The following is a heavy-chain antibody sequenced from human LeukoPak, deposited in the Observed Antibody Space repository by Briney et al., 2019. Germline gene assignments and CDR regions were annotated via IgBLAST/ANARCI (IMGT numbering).Heavy chain of an antibody. CDR1: GFSFSSYE. Sequence: PAGSMTLSCAVSGFSFSSYEMNWVRPVPGKGLEWVSYISSCGSTIYYADSVKGRFTIPRNNGTKSTYLQMNSLRAEDTAVNYRATDYGDNVGYWGQGTLVTVS. CDR3: ATDYGDNVGY. CDR2: ISSCGSTI. V-gene: IGHV3-48*03. J-gene: IGHJ4*02. D-gene: IGHD4-23*01.